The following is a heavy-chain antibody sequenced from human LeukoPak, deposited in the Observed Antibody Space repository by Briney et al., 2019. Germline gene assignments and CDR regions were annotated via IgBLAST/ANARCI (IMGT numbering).Heavy chain of an antibody. V-gene: IGHV4-59*01. J-gene: IGHJ3*02. CDR3: AREGARWEPSFSAFDI. Sequence: PSETLSLTCTVSGGSLSGYYWSWIRQPPGKGLEWIGYIYYSGSTSYNPSLKSRVTISVDTSKNQFSLKLSSVTAADTAVYYCAREGARWEPSFSAFDIWGQGTMVTVSS. CDR2: IYYSGST. CDR1: GGSLSGYY. D-gene: IGHD1-26*01.